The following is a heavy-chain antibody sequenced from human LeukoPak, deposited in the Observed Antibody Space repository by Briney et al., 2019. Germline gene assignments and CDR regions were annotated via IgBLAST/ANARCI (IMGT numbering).Heavy chain of an antibody. V-gene: IGHV3-23*01. CDR1: GFTFSSYA. J-gene: IGHJ3*02. CDR3: AKAAHIVLVVYAIPADDAFDI. CDR2: ISGSGGST. Sequence: PGGSLRLSCAASGFTFSSYAMSWVRQAPGKGLEWVSAISGSGGSTYYADSVKGRFTISRDNSKNTLYLQMNSLRAEDTAVYYCAKAAHIVLVVYAIPADDAFDIWGQGTMVTVSS. D-gene: IGHD2-8*02.